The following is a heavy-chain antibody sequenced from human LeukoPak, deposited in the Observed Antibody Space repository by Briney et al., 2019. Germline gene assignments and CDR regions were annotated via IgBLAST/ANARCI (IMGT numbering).Heavy chain of an antibody. CDR3: ARAPHSYSSSWYPINWFDP. CDR2: ISPSGGTP. CDR1: GFTFDSYG. J-gene: IGHJ5*02. Sequence: GGSLRLSCAASGFTFDSYGMNWVRQAPGKGLEWVSGISPSGGTPYYADSVKGRFTISRDNSKNTLYLQMNSLRAEDTAVYYCARAPHSYSSSWYPINWFDPWGQGTLVTVSS. D-gene: IGHD6-13*01. V-gene: IGHV3-23*01.